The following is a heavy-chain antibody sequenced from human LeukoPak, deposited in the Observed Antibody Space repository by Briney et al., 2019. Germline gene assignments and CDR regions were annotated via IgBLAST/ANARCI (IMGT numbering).Heavy chain of an antibody. D-gene: IGHD4-17*01. V-gene: IGHV4-61*02. CDR3: ARERGYGDFDY. Sequence: SETLSLTCTVSGGSISSGSYYWSWIRQPAGKGLKWIGRIYASGSTNYNPSLKSRVTISVDTSKNQFSLKLSSVTAADTAVYYCARERGYGDFDYWGQETLVTVSS. J-gene: IGHJ4*02. CDR2: IYASGST. CDR1: GGSISSGSYY.